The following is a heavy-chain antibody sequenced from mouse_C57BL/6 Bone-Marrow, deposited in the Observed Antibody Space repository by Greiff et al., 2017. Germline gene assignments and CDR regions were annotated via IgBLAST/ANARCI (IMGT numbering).Heavy chain of an antibody. CDR2: IDPANGDT. Sequence: EVQLQQSGAELVRPGASVKLSCTASGFNIKDDYMHWVKQRPEQGLEWIGWIDPANGDTEYASKFQGKATIAADTSSNTAYLQLSSLTYEDTAVYYCTTGLLLNWGKGTLVTVSA. CDR1: GFNIKDDY. D-gene: IGHD2-3*01. CDR3: TTGLLLN. J-gene: IGHJ3*01. V-gene: IGHV14-4*01.